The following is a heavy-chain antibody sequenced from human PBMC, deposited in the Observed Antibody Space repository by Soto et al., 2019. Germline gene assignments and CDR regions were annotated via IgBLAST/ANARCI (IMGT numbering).Heavy chain of an antibody. D-gene: IGHD3-22*01. V-gene: IGHV1-69*12. CDR3: ARTYYYDSGGVIYYYYGMDV. CDR1: GGTFSTYA. J-gene: IGHJ6*02. CDR2: IIPKFGTA. Sequence: QVQLVQSGAAVKKPGSSVKVSCKASGGTFSTYAISWVRQAPGQGLEWMGGIIPKFGTANYAQKFQGRVTITADESTSTAYMELNSLRSDDTAVYYCARTYYYDSGGVIYYYYGMDVWGQGTTVTVSS.